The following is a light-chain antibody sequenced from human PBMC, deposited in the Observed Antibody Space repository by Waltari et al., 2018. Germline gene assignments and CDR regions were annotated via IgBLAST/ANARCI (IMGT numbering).Light chain of an antibody. CDR3: QSFDNSLSVPYV. J-gene: IGLJ1*01. Sequence: QSVLTQPPSVSGAPGQRVTISCTGSSSNIGAGNAVPWYQQLPGSAPKLLISANATRPAGVPDRVSGSKSGTSASLAITGLQAEDEGDYYCQSFDNSLSVPYVFGTGTKVTVL. CDR2: ANA. V-gene: IGLV1-40*01. CDR1: SSNIGAGNA.